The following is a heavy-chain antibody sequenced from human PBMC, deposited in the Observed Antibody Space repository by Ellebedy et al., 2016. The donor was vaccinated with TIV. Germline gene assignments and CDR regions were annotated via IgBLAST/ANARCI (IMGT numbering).Heavy chain of an antibody. V-gene: IGHV4-59*01. Sequence: SETLSLTXTVSGGSISSYYWSWIRQPPGKGLEWIGYIYYSGSTNYNPSLKSRVTISVDTSKNQFSLKLSSVTAADTAVYYCARGETYYYDSSGYLAYNWFDPWGQGTLVTVSS. CDR3: ARGETYYYDSSGYLAYNWFDP. J-gene: IGHJ5*02. CDR2: IYYSGST. CDR1: GGSISSYY. D-gene: IGHD3-22*01.